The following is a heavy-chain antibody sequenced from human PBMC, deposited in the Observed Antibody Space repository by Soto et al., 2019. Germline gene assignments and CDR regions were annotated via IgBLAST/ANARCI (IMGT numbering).Heavy chain of an antibody. CDR3: TRDDRQADYSAKRYFDL. CDR1: GYTFNNYG. J-gene: IGHJ2*01. D-gene: IGHD4-4*01. Sequence: ASVKVSCKVSGYTFNNYGISWVGQAPGKGLEGMGWISPYNGDTNSARRLQGRATRTADTSTSTAYMELRSLRSADTAVYYCTRDDRQADYSAKRYFDLWGRGTLVTVSS. CDR2: ISPYNGDT. V-gene: IGHV1-18*01.